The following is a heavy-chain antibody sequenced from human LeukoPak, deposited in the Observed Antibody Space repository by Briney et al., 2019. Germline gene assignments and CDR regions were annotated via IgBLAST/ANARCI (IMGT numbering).Heavy chain of an antibody. V-gene: IGHV3-11*01. CDR1: GFTFSNYY. D-gene: IGHD2/OR15-2a*01. CDR3: ARGDFGRYAFDF. J-gene: IGHJ3*01. Sequence: PGGSLRLSCAASGFTFSNYYMSWIRQAPGKGLGWVSYINTIGTTIYYADSLKGRFTISRDNAKNSLSLQMDSLRAEDTAVYYCARGDFGRYAFDFWGQGTMVTVSS. CDR2: INTIGTTI.